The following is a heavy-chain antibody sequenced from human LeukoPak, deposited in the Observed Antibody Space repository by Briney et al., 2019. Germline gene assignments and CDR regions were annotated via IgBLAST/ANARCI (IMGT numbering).Heavy chain of an antibody. CDR3: VRDYSGFGDY. J-gene: IGHJ4*02. CDR2: ISYDGSNK. Sequence: GGSLRLSCAASGFTFSSYAMHWVRQAPGKGLEWVAVISYDGSNKYYADSVKGRFTISRDNSKNTLYLQMNSLRAEDTAVYYCVRDYSGFGDYWGQGTLVTVSS. D-gene: IGHD6-19*01. CDR1: GFTFSSYA. V-gene: IGHV3-30-3*01.